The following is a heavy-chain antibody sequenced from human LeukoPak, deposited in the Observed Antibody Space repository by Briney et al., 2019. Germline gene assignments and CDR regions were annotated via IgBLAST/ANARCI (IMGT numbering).Heavy chain of an antibody. D-gene: IGHD6-13*01. CDR1: GGSLSGYY. Sequence: SETLSLTCAVYGGSLSGYYWSWIRQPPGKGLEWIGEINHSGSTNYNPSLKSRVTISVDTSKNQFSLKLSSVTAADTAVYYCARGYSRAYYFDYWGQGTLVTVSS. CDR2: INHSGST. J-gene: IGHJ4*02. V-gene: IGHV4-34*01. CDR3: ARGYSRAYYFDY.